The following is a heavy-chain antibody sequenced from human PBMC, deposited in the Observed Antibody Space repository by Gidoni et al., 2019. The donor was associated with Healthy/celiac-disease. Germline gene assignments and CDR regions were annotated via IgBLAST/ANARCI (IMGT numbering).Heavy chain of an antibody. Sequence: QLQLQESGSGLVKPSQTLSLTCAVSGGSISSGGYSWSWIRQPPGKGLEWIGYIYHSGSTYYNPSLKSRVTISVDRSKNQLSLKLSSVTAADTAVYYCAGSYYDILTGYSNWFDPWGQGTLVTVSS. J-gene: IGHJ5*02. D-gene: IGHD3-9*01. CDR3: AGSYYDILTGYSNWFDP. CDR2: IYHSGST. CDR1: GGSISSGGYS. V-gene: IGHV4-30-2*01.